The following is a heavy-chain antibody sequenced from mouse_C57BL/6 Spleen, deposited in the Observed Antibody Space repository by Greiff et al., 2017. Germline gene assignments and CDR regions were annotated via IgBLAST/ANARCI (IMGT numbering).Heavy chain of an antibody. CDR2: IYPGSGST. CDR3: AREGYYGSSYGWYFDY. CDR1: GYTFTSYW. J-gene: IGHJ2*01. V-gene: IGHV1-55*01. Sequence: QVQLQQPGAELVKPGASVKMSCKASGYTFTSYWITWVKQRPGQGLEWIGDIYPGSGSTNYNEKFKSKATLTVDTSSSTAYMQLSSLTSEDSAVYYCAREGYYGSSYGWYFDYWGQGTTLTVSS. D-gene: IGHD1-1*01.